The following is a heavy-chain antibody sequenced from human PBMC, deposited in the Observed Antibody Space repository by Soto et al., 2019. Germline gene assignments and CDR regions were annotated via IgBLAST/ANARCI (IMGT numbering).Heavy chain of an antibody. CDR2: ISYDGSNK. CDR3: VKDGSSGWPYYYGLDV. J-gene: IGHJ6*02. Sequence: GGSLRLSCAASGFTFNSYGMHWVRQAPGKGLEWVAVISYDGSNKYYADSVKGRFTIARDNSKNTLYLQMSSPRAEDTAVYYCVKDGSSGWPYYYGLDVWGQGTSVTVSS. CDR1: GFTFNSYG. V-gene: IGHV3-30*18. D-gene: IGHD6-19*01.